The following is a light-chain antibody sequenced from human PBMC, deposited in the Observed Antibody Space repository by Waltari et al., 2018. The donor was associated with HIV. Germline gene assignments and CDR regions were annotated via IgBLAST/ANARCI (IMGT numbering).Light chain of an antibody. CDR3: AVWDVSLSAQV. Sequence: QSVLSQSPSISGPPGPRVSISCSGSSPNIGGRYVSWYQQVPGTTPKLLIFWNTQRPSGVSDRFSGSVSGTSASLAISGLRSEDEADYYCAVWDVSLSAQVFGGGTTLTVL. V-gene: IGLV1-47*01. CDR2: WNT. J-gene: IGLJ3*02. CDR1: SPNIGGRY.